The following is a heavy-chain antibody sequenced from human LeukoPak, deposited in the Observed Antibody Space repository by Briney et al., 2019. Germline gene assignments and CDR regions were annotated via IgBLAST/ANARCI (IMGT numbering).Heavy chain of an antibody. D-gene: IGHD1-26*01. J-gene: IGHJ4*02. V-gene: IGHV3-74*01. Sequence: GGSLRLSCVASGFSFSTQRMHWVRQAPGKGLVWVSYINIDERITGYADSVKGRFTISRDNGKNTLYLQMNSLRGDDTAVYYCAKDVGKWESLHFFDYWGQGTLVTVSS. CDR3: AKDVGKWESLHFFDY. CDR2: INIDERIT. CDR1: GFSFSTQR.